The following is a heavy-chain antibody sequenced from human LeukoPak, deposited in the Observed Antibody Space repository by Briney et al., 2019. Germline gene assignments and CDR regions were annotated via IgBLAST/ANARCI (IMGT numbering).Heavy chain of an antibody. Sequence: GGSLTLSCLASGFTFSTYSMTWVRQVPGKGLDWVSAISADDTGYYADSVKGRFIVSRDNSKNTLYLQLNRLRVEDTAVYYCAKEHDLWHGEGNWFDPWGQGTLVTVSS. J-gene: IGHJ5*02. D-gene: IGHD3-3*01. CDR1: GFTFSTYS. CDR3: AKEHDLWHGEGNWFDP. CDR2: ISADDTG. V-gene: IGHV3-23*01.